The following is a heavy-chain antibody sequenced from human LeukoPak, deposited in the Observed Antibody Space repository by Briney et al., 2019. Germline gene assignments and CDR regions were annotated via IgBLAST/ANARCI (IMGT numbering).Heavy chain of an antibody. D-gene: IGHD1-7*01. J-gene: IGHJ5*02. V-gene: IGHV5-51*01. CDR2: IYPGDSDT. CDR3: ARPVRITGTTSWFDP. Sequence: GESLKISCKGSGXSFTSYWIGWVRQMPGKGLEWMGIIYPGDSDTRYSPSFQGQVTISADKSISTAYLQWSSLKASDTAMYYCARPVRITGTTSWFDPWGQGTLVTVSS. CDR1: GXSFTSYW.